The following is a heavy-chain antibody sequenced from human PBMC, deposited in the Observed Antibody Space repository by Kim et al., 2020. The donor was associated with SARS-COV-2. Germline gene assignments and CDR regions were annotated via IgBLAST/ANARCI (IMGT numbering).Heavy chain of an antibody. CDR2: IKSKTDGGTT. D-gene: IGHD6-19*01. Sequence: GGSLRLSCAASGFTFSNAWMSWVRQAPGKGLEWVGRIKSKTDGGTTDYAAPVKGRFTISRDDSKNTLYLQMNSLKTEDTAVYYCTTDQIAVAGGDYWGQGTLVTVSS. CDR1: GFTFSNAW. CDR3: TTDQIAVAGGDY. V-gene: IGHV3-15*01. J-gene: IGHJ4*02.